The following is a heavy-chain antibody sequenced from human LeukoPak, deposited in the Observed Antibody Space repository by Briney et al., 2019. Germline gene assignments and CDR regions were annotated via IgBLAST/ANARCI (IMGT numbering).Heavy chain of an antibody. CDR1: GASISSNNYY. D-gene: IGHD3-16*02. J-gene: IGHJ4*02. Sequence: KPSETLSLTCTVSGASISSNNYYWGWVRQPPGKGLEWIGNIYSSGNTYYNASLKSRVTIYIDTSKNQFSLKLSSVTAADTAVYYCARSAKPPMITFGGVIVTSMGYFDYWGQGALVTISS. V-gene: IGHV4-39*01. CDR3: ARSAKPPMITFGGVIVTSMGYFDY. CDR2: IYSSGNT.